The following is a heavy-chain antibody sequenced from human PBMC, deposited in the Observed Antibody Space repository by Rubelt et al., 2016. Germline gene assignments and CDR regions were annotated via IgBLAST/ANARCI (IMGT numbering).Heavy chain of an antibody. CDR1: GGSISSSSYY. Sequence: QLQLQESGPGLVKPSETLSLTCTVSGGSISSSSYYWGWIRQPPGKGLEWIGNIYYSGGTYYNASLKSRVTIAVDTSKNQFSLKLNSVTAADTAMYYCARRSYYYDYFDYWGQGTLVTVSS. CDR2: IYYSGGT. D-gene: IGHD3-16*01. V-gene: IGHV4-39*01. J-gene: IGHJ4*02. CDR3: ARRSYYYDYFDY.